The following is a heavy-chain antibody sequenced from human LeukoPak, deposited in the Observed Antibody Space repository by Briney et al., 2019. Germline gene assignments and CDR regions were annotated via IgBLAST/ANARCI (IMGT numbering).Heavy chain of an antibody. V-gene: IGHV1-2*02. J-gene: IGHJ6*03. D-gene: IGHD3-3*01. CDR1: GYTFTGYY. CDR3: ARGYDANAYYYYMGV. Sequence: ASVKVSCKASGYTFTGYYMHWVRQAPGQGLEWMGWINPNSGGTNYAQKFQGRVTMTRDTSISTAYMELSRLRSDDTAVYYCARGYDANAYYYYMGVWGKGTTVTVSS. CDR2: INPNSGGT.